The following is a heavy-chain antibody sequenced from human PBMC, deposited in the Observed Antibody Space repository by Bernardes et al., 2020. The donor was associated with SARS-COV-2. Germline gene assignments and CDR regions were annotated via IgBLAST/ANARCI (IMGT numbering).Heavy chain of an antibody. CDR2: INPNSGAT. CDR1: GYSFTDYY. Sequence: ASVKVSCKASGYSFTDYYLHWVRQAPGQGLEWMGWINPNSGATNYAQKFQGRVSMTKDTSISTAYMELSSLISDDTAVYYCARGRGYETLRKHYYYYYMDVWGIGTTVTVSS. CDR3: ARGRGYETLRKHYYYYYMDV. J-gene: IGHJ6*03. V-gene: IGHV1-2*02. D-gene: IGHD2-2*01.